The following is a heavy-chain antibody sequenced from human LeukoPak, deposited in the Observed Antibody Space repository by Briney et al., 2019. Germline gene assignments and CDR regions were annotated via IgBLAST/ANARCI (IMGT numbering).Heavy chain of an antibody. CDR1: GFTFSSYA. J-gene: IGHJ4*02. CDR2: ISYDGSNK. Sequence: GGSLRLSCAASGFTFSSYAMHWVRQAPGKGLEWVAVISYDGSNKYYADSVKGRFTISRDNSKNTLYLQMNSLRAEDTAVYYCATAGNYRFDYWGQGTLVTVSS. D-gene: IGHD1-7*01. V-gene: IGHV3-30-3*01. CDR3: ATAGNYRFDY.